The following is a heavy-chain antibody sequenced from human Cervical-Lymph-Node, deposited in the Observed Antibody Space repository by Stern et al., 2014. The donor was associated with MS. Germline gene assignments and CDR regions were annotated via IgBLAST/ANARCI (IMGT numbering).Heavy chain of an antibody. V-gene: IGHV3-30*04. D-gene: IGHD3-10*01. CDR3: AGGGPGGYYFHSGMDV. CDR1: GVTFSSFA. CDR2: ISNDERQK. J-gene: IGHJ6*02. Sequence: VQLEESGGGVVQPGKSLRLSCAASGVTFSSFAMHWVRQAPGKGLEWVAGISNDERQKYYDDPVKGRLTLSRDNTHNTGDVQKDRLRAEATAVYYCAGGGPGGYYFHSGMDVWGQGTTVTVSS.